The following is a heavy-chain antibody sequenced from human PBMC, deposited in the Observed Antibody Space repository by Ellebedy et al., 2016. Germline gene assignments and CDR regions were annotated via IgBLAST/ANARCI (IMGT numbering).Heavy chain of an antibody. Sequence: ASVKVSCKVSGYSLNELSMNWVRQAPGKGLEWMGGFDREDGETMYAQKFQGRVTITADKSTNTAYMELSSLRSEDTAVYYCVRDTKFYGPGSWGQGTLVTVSS. CDR3: VRDTKFYGPGS. D-gene: IGHD3-10*01. J-gene: IGHJ5*02. CDR2: FDREDGET. V-gene: IGHV1-24*01. CDR1: GYSLNELS.